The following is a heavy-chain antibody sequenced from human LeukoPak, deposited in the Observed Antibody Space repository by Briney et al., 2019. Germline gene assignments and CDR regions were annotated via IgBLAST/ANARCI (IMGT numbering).Heavy chain of an antibody. D-gene: IGHD6-19*01. CDR3: ARAPTVPAHPLFDY. Sequence: MTGESLKISCKGSKYSFTTYWIGSVRQMPGKGLEWMGIIYPGDSDTRYSPSFQGQVTISVDKSIGTAYLQWSSLKASDTAMYYCARAPTVPAHPLFDYWGQGTLVTVSS. CDR1: KYSFTTYW. CDR2: IYPGDSDT. V-gene: IGHV5-51*01. J-gene: IGHJ4*02.